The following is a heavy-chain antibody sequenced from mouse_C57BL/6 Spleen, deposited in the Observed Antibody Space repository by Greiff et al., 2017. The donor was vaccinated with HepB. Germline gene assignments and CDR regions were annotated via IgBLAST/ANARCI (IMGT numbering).Heavy chain of an antibody. J-gene: IGHJ1*03. CDR2: ISNLAYSI. V-gene: IGHV5-15*01. CDR3: ARGGYVYGSSYDWYFDV. Sequence: EVQVVESGGGLVQPGGSLKLSCAASGFTFSDYGMAWVRQAPRKGPEWVAFISNLAYSIYYADTVTGRFTISRENAKNTLYLEMSSLRSEDTAMYYCARGGYVYGSSYDWYFDVWGTGTTVTVSS. D-gene: IGHD1-1*01. CDR1: GFTFSDYG.